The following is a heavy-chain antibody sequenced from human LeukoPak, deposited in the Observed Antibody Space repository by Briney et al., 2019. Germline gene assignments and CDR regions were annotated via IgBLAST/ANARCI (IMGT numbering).Heavy chain of an antibody. V-gene: IGHV3-7*01. CDR3: ARGGWGVDY. D-gene: IGHD7-27*01. CDR2: INQDESEK. Sequence: GGSLRLSCAASGFTFSSYWMSWVRQAPGKGLEWVASINQDESEKYYVDSVEGRFTISRDNAKNSLYLQMNSLRAEDTAVYYGARGGWGVDYWGQGTLVTVSS. J-gene: IGHJ4*02. CDR1: GFTFSSYW.